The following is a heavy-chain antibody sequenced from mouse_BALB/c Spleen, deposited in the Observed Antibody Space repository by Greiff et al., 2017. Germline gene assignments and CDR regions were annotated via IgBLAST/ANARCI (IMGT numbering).Heavy chain of an antibody. CDR2: INSNGGST. D-gene: IGHD2-3*01. Sequence: EVQVVESGGGLVKLGGSLKLSCAASGFTFSSYYMSWVRQTPEKRLELVAAINSNGGSTYYPDTVKGRFTISRDNAKNTLYLQMSSLKSEDTAMYYCARERWLLRGYFDVWGAGTTVTVSS. V-gene: IGHV5-6-2*01. J-gene: IGHJ1*01. CDR3: ARERWLLRGYFDV. CDR1: GFTFSSYY.